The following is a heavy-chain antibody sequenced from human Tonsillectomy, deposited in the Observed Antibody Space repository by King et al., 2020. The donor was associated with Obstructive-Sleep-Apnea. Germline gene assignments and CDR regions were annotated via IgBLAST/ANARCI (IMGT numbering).Heavy chain of an antibody. D-gene: IGHD3-22*01. CDR1: GFTFSIYK. CDR3: ARGGDGYPDY. Sequence: VQLVESGGGLIQPGGSLRLSCVASGFTFSIYKMDWVRQAPGKGMEWISYISSSGSTIHYADSVRGRFTISRDNSKNSLYLQMSNLRVEDTAVYYCARGGDGYPDYWGQGTLVTVSS. CDR2: ISSSGSTI. J-gene: IGHJ4*02. V-gene: IGHV3-48*04.